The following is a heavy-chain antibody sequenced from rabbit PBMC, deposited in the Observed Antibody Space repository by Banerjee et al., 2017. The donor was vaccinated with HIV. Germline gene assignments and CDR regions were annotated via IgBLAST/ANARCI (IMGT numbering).Heavy chain of an antibody. J-gene: IGHJ4*01. CDR3: VREAGYAGYGDGNL. D-gene: IGHD7-1*01. CDR2: IDPVFGST. V-gene: IGHV1S40*01. CDR1: GFSFSSSDY. Sequence: QSLEESGGDLVKPGASLTLSCKASGFSFSSSDYICWVRQAPGKGLEWISCIDPVFGSTVYASWVNGRFTISSHNAQNTLNLQLNSLTAADTATYFCVREAGYAGYGDGNLWGP.